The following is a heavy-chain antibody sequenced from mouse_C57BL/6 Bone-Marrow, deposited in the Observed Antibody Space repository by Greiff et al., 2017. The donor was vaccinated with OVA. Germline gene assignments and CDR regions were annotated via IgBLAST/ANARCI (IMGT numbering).Heavy chain of an antibody. CDR1: GYTFTSYW. CDR3: ARSHDGYYRYAMDY. CDR2: IDTNSGGT. J-gene: IGHJ4*01. Sequence: VQLQQPGAELVKPGASVKLSCKASGYTFTSYWMYWVKQRPGRGLEWIGRIDTNSGGTKYNEKFMSKATLTVDKPSSTADMQLSSLTSEDSAVYYCARSHDGYYRYAMDYWGQGTSVTVSS. V-gene: IGHV1-72*01. D-gene: IGHD2-3*01.